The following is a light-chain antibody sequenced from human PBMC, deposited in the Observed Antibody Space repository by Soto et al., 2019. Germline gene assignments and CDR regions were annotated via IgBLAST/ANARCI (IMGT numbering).Light chain of an antibody. Sequence: QSALTQPASVSGSPGQSLTISCTGTSSDVVGYNYVSWYQQHPGKAPKLMIYEVSNRPSGVSNRFSGSKSGNTASLTISGLQAEDEADYYCSSYTRSSTRVFGGGTKLTVL. CDR1: SSDVVGYNY. CDR3: SSYTRSSTRV. J-gene: IGLJ3*02. CDR2: EVS. V-gene: IGLV2-14*01.